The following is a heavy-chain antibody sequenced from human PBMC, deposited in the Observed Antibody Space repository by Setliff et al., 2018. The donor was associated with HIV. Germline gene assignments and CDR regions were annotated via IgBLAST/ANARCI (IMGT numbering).Heavy chain of an antibody. CDR1: GGSISTSRYY. V-gene: IGHV4-39*07. CDR2: INYRGNA. J-gene: IGHJ4*02. D-gene: IGHD6-6*01. Sequence: PSETLSLTCTVSGGSISTSRYYWGWIRQPPGKGLEWIGSINYRGNAYYNPSLKSRVTISVDTSKNQFSLTLNSVTAADTAVYYCARGPAGRLVFLSYWGQGTLVTVSS. CDR3: ARGPAGRLVFLSY.